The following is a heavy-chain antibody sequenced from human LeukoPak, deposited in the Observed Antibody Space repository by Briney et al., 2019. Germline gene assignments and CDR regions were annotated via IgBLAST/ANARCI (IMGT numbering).Heavy chain of an antibody. V-gene: IGHV3-7*01. Sequence: PGGSLRLSCAASGFTFSSYWMSWVRQAPGKGLEWVASIKQDGSETYYVDSVKGRFIISKDNAQNLLFLQMNSLRVEDTAVYFCARDPSMTAVSGYSFDFWGQGTLVTVSS. D-gene: IGHD2-21*01. CDR3: ARDPSMTAVSGYSFDF. CDR2: IKQDGSET. J-gene: IGHJ4*02. CDR1: GFTFSSYW.